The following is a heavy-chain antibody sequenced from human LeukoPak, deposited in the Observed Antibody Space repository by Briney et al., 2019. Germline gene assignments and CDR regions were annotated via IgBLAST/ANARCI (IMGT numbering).Heavy chain of an antibody. CDR2: INHSGGT. V-gene: IGHV4-34*01. CDR1: GGSFSGYY. CDR3: ARGSRIAAFDY. J-gene: IGHJ4*02. Sequence: PSETLSLTCAVYGGSFSGYYWSWIRQPPGKGLEWIGEINHSGGTNYNPSLKSRVTISVDTSKNQFSLKLSSVTAADTAVYYCARGSRIAAFDYWGQGTLVTVSS. D-gene: IGHD6-13*01.